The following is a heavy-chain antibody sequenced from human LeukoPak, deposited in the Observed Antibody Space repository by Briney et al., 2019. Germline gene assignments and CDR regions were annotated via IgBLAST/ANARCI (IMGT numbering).Heavy chain of an antibody. Sequence: ASVKVSCKASGYTFTSYDINRVRQASGQGLEWMGWMNPNSGNTGCAQKFQGRVTMTRNTPISTAYMELSSLRSEDTAVYYCARVLVKPLRTNWFDPWGQGTLVNVSS. V-gene: IGHV1-8*01. D-gene: IGHD6-13*01. CDR2: MNPNSGNT. CDR1: GYTFTSYD. CDR3: ARVLVKPLRTNWFDP. J-gene: IGHJ5*02.